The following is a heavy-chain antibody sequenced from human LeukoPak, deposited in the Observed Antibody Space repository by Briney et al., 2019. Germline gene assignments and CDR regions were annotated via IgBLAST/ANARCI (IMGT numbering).Heavy chain of an antibody. CDR1: GGSISNYY. D-gene: IGHD1-26*01. CDR2: INYSGST. CDR3: ARHRGGSYSGIDY. Sequence: PSETLSLTCTVSGGSISNYYLSWVRQPPGKGLEWIGYINYSGSTNYNPSLKSRVTISVDTSKNQFSLKLSSVTAADTAVYYCARHRGGSYSGIDYWGQGTLVTVPS. V-gene: IGHV4-59*08. J-gene: IGHJ4*02.